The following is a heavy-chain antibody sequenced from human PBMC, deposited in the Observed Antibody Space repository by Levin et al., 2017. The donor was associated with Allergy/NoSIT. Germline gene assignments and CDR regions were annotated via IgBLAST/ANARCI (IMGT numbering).Heavy chain of an antibody. CDR3: AREGYSSSQEY. Sequence: SETLSLTCTVSGGSISSGSYYWSWIRQPAGKGLEWIGRIFTSGSTNYSPSLKSRVTISLDTSKNQFSLRLSSVTAADTAVYYCAREGYSSSQEYWGQGTLVTVSS. CDR2: IFTSGST. D-gene: IGHD6-13*01. V-gene: IGHV4-61*02. CDR1: GGSISSGSYY. J-gene: IGHJ4*02.